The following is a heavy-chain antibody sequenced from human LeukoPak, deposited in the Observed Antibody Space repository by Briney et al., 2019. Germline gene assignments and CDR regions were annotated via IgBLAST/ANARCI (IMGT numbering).Heavy chain of an antibody. CDR2: IYSGGST. V-gene: IGHV3-66*01. Sequence: GSLRLSCAASGFTVSSNYMSWVRQAPGKGLEWVSVIYSGGSTYYADSVKGRFTISRDNSKNTLYLQMNSLRAEDTAVYYCASRRDGYDDPHGMDVWGKGTTVTISS. CDR1: GFTVSSNY. J-gene: IGHJ6*03. CDR3: ASRRDGYDDPHGMDV. D-gene: IGHD5-24*01.